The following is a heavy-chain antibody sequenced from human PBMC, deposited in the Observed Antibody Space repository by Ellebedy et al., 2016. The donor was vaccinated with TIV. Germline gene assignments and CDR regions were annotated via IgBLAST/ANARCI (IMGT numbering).Heavy chain of an antibody. V-gene: IGHV4-59*01. D-gene: IGHD3-22*01. J-gene: IGHJ3*02. CDR2: IYYGGST. CDR3: ARSHYDDSSGHGSDAFDI. CDR1: GGSISSYY. Sequence: MPSETLSLTCTVSGGSISSYYWSWIRQPPGKGLEWTGYIYYGGSTNYTPSLKSRVTISLDTSKHQFSLKLSSVTAADTAVYYCARSHYDDSSGHGSDAFDIWGQGTMVTVSS.